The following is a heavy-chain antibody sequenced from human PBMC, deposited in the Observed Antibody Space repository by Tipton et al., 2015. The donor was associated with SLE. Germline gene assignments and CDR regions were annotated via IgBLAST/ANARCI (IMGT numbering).Heavy chain of an antibody. CDR1: GGSISSSNW. Sequence: GLVKPSGTLSLTCAVSGGSISSSNWWSWVRQPPGKGLEWIGEIYHSGNTNYNPSLKSRVTISVDKTKNQFPLNLSSVTAADTAVYYCARGENVVATIPLDFWGQGTLVTVSS. V-gene: IGHV4-4*02. CDR3: ARGENVVATIPLDF. J-gene: IGHJ4*02. CDR2: IYHSGNT. D-gene: IGHD5-12*01.